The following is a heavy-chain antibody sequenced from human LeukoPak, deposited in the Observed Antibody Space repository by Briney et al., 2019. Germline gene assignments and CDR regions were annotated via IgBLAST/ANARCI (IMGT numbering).Heavy chain of an antibody. J-gene: IGHJ3*02. CDR3: ARTNAFDI. CDR1: AGAISNYP. CDR2: IFYGGST. V-gene: IGHV4-59*08. Sequence: KPSETLSLTCTVAAGAISNYPWSWIRQPPGKGLEWIGCIFYGGSTYYNPSLKSRVTISVDTSKNQFSLRLSSVTAADTAVYYCARTNAFDIWGQGTMVTVSS.